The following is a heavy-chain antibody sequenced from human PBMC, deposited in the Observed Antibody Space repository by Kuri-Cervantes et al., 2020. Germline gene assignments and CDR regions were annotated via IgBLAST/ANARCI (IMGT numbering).Heavy chain of an antibody. CDR3: ARGGGYCSGGSCPYYYYYYYMDV. D-gene: IGHD2-15*01. Sequence: GESLKISCAASGFTFSSYAMSWVRQAPGKGLEWVSYISSSGSTIYYADSVKGRFTISRDNAKNSLYLQMNSLRAEDTAVYYCARGGGYCSGGSCPYYYYYYYMDVWGKGTTVTVSS. CDR2: ISSSGSTI. CDR1: GFTFSSYA. J-gene: IGHJ6*03. V-gene: IGHV3-48*04.